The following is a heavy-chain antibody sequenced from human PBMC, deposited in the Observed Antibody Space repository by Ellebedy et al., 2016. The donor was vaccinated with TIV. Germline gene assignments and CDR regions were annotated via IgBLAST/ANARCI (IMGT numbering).Heavy chain of an antibody. Sequence: SETLSLTCTVSGGSISSYYWSWIRQAPGKGLEWIGSVYYSGLTYHNPSLEGRVTISIDTSKNQFSLKLSSVTAADTAVYYYARDLPMVRGRDYYYYGMDVWGQGTTVTVSS. CDR2: VYYSGLT. CDR3: ARDLPMVRGRDYYYYGMDV. D-gene: IGHD3-10*01. J-gene: IGHJ6*02. V-gene: IGHV4-59*01. CDR1: GGSISSYY.